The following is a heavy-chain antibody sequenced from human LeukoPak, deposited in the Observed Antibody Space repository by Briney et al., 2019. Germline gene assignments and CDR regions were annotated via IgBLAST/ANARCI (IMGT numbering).Heavy chain of an antibody. D-gene: IGHD3-22*01. Sequence: GGSLRLSCAASGFTFSSYSMNWVRQAPGKGLEWVSYISSSSSTIYYADSMKGRFTISRDNAKNSLYLQMNSLRAEDTAVYYCARMNYYDSSGYYYPLGYWGQGTLVTVSS. CDR3: ARMNYYDSSGYYYPLGY. CDR2: ISSSSSTI. V-gene: IGHV3-48*01. CDR1: GFTFSSYS. J-gene: IGHJ4*02.